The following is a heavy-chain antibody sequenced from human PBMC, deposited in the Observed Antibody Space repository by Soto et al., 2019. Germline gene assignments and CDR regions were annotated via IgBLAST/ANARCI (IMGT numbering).Heavy chain of an antibody. D-gene: IGHD2-21*01. Sequence: EVQLVESGGGLVKPGGSLRLSCAASGFTFSSYSMNWVRQAPGKGLEWVSSISSSSSYIYYADSVKGRFTISRDNAKNSLYLQMNSLRADDTAVYYCARGNSPVNVYWGQGTLVTVSS. J-gene: IGHJ4*02. CDR2: ISSSSSYI. CDR3: ARGNSPVNVY. V-gene: IGHV3-21*01. CDR1: GFTFSSYS.